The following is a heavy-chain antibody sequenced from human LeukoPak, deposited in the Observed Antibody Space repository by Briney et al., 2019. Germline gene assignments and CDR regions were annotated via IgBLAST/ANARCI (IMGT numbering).Heavy chain of an antibody. Sequence: PGRSLRLSCAASGFTFSSYWMSWVRQAPGKGLEWVANIKQDGSEKYYVDSVKGRFTISRDNAKNSLYLQMNSLRAEDTAVYYCARDQREGCSGGSCYGYSDYWGQGTLVTVSS. D-gene: IGHD2-15*01. CDR1: GFTFSSYW. J-gene: IGHJ4*02. CDR3: ARDQREGCSGGSCYGYSDY. V-gene: IGHV3-7*01. CDR2: IKQDGSEK.